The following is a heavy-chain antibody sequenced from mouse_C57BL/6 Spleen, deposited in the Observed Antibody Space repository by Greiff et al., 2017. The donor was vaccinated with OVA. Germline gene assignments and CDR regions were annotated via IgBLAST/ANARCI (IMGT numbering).Heavy chain of an antibody. CDR2: ISSGSSTI. CDR1: GFTFSDYG. Sequence: EVKLVESGGGLVKPGGSLKLSCAASGFTFSDYGMHWVRQAPEKGLEWVAYISSGSSTIYYADTVKGRFTISRDNAKNTLFLQMTSLRAEETAMYYGARGGEGGYWYFDVWGTGTTVTVSS. CDR3: ARGGEGGYWYFDV. J-gene: IGHJ1*03. V-gene: IGHV5-17*01.